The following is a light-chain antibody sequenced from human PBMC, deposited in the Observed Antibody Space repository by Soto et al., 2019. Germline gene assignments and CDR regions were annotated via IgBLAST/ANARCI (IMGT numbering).Light chain of an antibody. V-gene: IGKV1-5*01. CDR1: QTVVGW. CDR2: DAS. CDR3: HQYNGYLWT. J-gene: IGKJ1*01. Sequence: DIQMTQSPSTVSASVGDRVTITCRASQTVVGWLAWYQQKPGKAPKLLIYDASNLEGGVPPRFSGSGSGTDFTLTISSLQPDDFATYYCHQYNGYLWTFGQGTKVE.